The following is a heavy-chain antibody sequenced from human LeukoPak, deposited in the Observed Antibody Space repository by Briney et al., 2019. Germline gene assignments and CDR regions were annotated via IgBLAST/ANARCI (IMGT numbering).Heavy chain of an antibody. Sequence: PGGSLRLSCAASGFTFSNYWMTWVRQAPGKGLEYVVNIKEDGSEKYYVDSVKGRFTISRDNTKNSLYLQMTSLRGDDTAVYYYVRDCGFHTFDYWGQGTLVTVSS. D-gene: IGHD2-21*01. V-gene: IGHV3-7*05. CDR2: IKEDGSEK. CDR1: GFTFSNYW. J-gene: IGHJ4*02. CDR3: VRDCGFHTFDY.